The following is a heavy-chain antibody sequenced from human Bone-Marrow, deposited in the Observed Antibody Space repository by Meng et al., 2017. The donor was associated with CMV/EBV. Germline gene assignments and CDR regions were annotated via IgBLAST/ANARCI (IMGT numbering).Heavy chain of an antibody. J-gene: IGHJ4*02. CDR3: ARDPYLGYFDY. V-gene: IGHV1-2*02. CDR1: GFTFRDSY. D-gene: IGHD3-16*01. CDR2: VNSNNDAT. Sequence: VQLGQSGGEMKKPRASVNVSFTTSGFTFRDSYIHWVRQAPGQVLEWMGWVNSNNDATNYAKKLQGRVTMTTDTSTRTAYTELRSLRSDDTAVYYCARDPYLGYFDYWGQGTLVTVSS.